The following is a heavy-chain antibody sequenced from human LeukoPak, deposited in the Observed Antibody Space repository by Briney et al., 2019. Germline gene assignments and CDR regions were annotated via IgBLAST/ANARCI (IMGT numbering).Heavy chain of an antibody. Sequence: GGSLRLSCAASGITFSRYWMNWVRQAPGKGLEWVANIKEDGSVKNYVDSVRGRFTVSRDNAKNSLYLQTNSLRAEDTAVYYCARDRVNWNDGVDYWGQGTLVTVSS. CDR3: ARDRVNWNDGVDY. D-gene: IGHD1-20*01. V-gene: IGHV3-7*01. J-gene: IGHJ4*02. CDR1: GITFSRYW. CDR2: IKEDGSVK.